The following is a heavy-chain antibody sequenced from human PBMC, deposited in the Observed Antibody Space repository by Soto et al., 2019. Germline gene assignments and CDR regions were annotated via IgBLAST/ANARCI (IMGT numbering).Heavy chain of an antibody. J-gene: IGHJ6*02. Sequence: ASVKVSCKASGYTFTGYYMHWVRQAPGQGLEWMGWINPNSGGTNYAQKFQGWVTMTRDTSISTAYMELSRLRSDDTAVYYCARDLARGCSGGSCYPPGYYYYGMDVWGQGTTVTVSS. D-gene: IGHD2-15*01. CDR2: INPNSGGT. V-gene: IGHV1-2*04. CDR3: ARDLARGCSGGSCYPPGYYYYGMDV. CDR1: GYTFTGYY.